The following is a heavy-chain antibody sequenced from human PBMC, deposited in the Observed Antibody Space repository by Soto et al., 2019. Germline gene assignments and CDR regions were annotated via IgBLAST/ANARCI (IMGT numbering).Heavy chain of an antibody. V-gene: IGHV3-33*01. CDR1: GFTCSSYG. D-gene: IGHD3-16*01. CDR3: ARDTDRGNDAFDI. J-gene: IGHJ3*02. CDR2: IWYDGSNK. Sequence: QVQLVESGGGVVQPGRSLRLSCAASGFTCSSYGMHWVRQAPGKGLEWVAVIWYDGSNKYYADSVKGRFTISRDNSTNTLYLKMNSLRAEDTAVYYCARDTDRGNDAFDIWGQGTMVTVSS.